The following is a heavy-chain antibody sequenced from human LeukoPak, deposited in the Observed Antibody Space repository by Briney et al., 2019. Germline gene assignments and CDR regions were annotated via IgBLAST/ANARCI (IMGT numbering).Heavy chain of an antibody. CDR2: MNPNSGNT. V-gene: IGHV1-8*01. J-gene: IGHJ6*02. Sequence: ASVKVSCKASGYTFTSYDINWVRQATGQGLKWMGWMNPNSGNTGYAQKFQGRVTMTRNTSISTAYMELSSLRSEDTAVYYCARVRRVYYYYGMDVWGQGTTVTVSS. CDR1: GYTFTSYD. CDR3: ARVRRVYYYYGMDV.